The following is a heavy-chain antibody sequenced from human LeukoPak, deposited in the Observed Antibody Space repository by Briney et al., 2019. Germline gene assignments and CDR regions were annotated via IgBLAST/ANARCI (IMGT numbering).Heavy chain of an antibody. V-gene: IGHV3-23*01. D-gene: IGHD7-27*01. CDR3: AKYTGRRAFDM. CDR2: ISGSGGST. J-gene: IGHJ3*02. CDR1: GFTFSSYG. Sequence: GGSLRLSCAASGFTFSSYGMHWVRQAPGKGLEWVSAISGSGGSTYYVDSVKGRITISRDNSKNTLYLQMNSLRAEDTAVYYCAKYTGRRAFDMWGQGTMVTVSS.